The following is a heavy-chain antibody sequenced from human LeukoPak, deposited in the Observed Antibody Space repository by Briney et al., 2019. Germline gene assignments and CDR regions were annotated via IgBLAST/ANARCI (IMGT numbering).Heavy chain of an antibody. D-gene: IGHD5-18*01. Sequence: SETLSLTCTVSGGSISSYYWSWIRQPPGKGLEWIGYIYYSGSTNYNPSLKSRVTISVDTSKNQFSLKLNSVTAEDTAVYYCARGPGYSYASDYWGQGTLVTVSS. J-gene: IGHJ4*02. CDR1: GGSISSYY. CDR3: ARGPGYSYASDY. V-gene: IGHV4-59*01. CDR2: IYYSGST.